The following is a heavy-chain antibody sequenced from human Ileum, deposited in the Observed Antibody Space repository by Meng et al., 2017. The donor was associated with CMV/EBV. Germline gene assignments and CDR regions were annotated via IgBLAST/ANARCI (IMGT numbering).Heavy chain of an antibody. D-gene: IGHD3-3*01. V-gene: IGHV3-20*01. CDR3: ARTSLNTIFGVVIIRGDAFDI. CDR2: INWNGGST. Sequence: GGSLRLSCAASGFTFDDYGMSWVRQAPGKGLEWVSGINWNGGSTGYADSVKGRFTISRDNAKNSLYLQMNSLRAEDTALYHCARTSLNTIFGVVIIRGDAFDIWGQGTMVTVSS. CDR1: GFTFDDYG. J-gene: IGHJ3*02.